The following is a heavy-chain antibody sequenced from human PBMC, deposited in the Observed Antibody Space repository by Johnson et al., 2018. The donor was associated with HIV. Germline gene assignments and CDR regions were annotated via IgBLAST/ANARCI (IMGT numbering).Heavy chain of an antibody. J-gene: IGHJ3*02. V-gene: IGHV3-30*18. CDR3: AKDDGYQLVSGAFDI. CDR2: ISYDGSNK. D-gene: IGHD6-13*01. CDR1: GFTFSSYG. Sequence: QVQLVESGGGVVQPGRSLRLSCAASGFTFSSYGMHWVRQAPGKGPEWVAVISYDGSNKYYAASVKGRFTISRDNSKNTLYLHMNSLRAEDTAVYYCAKDDGYQLVSGAFDIWGQGTMVTVSS.